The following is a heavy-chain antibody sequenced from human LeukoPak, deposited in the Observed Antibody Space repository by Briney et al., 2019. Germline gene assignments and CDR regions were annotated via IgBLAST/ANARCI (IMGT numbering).Heavy chain of an antibody. CDR1: GYSFTGYF. CDR2: INPNNGLT. CDR3: ARAWGSLYYFDH. D-gene: IGHD3-16*01. Sequence: ASVKVSCKASGYSFTGYFLHWVRQAPGQGLEWMGWINPNNGLTNYTQKFKGRVTMTRDTSSATGYMELNRLTSDGTAVFYCARAWGSLYYFDHWGRGTLVTVSS. V-gene: IGHV1-2*02. J-gene: IGHJ4*02.